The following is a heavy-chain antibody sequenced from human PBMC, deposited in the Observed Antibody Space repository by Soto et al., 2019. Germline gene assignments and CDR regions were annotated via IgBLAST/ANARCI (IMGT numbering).Heavy chain of an antibody. J-gene: IGHJ4*02. CDR1: GFTFSNAW. D-gene: IGHD3-10*01. Sequence: EVQLVESGGGLVKPGGSLRLSCAASGFTFSNAWMNWVRQAPGKGLEWVGRIKSKTDGGTTDYAAPVKGRFTISRDDSNNTLYLQMNSLKPEDTTVYYCTTRGQGYYGSGSCPLWGQGTLVTVSS. CDR3: TTRGQGYYGSGSCPL. V-gene: IGHV3-15*07. CDR2: IKSKTDGGTT.